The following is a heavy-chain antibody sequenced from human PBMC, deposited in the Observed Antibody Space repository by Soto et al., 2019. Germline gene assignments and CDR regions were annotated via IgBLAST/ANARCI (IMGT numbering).Heavy chain of an antibody. CDR3: ARLNCSGGSCHFDY. J-gene: IGHJ4*02. V-gene: IGHV4-4*02. Sequence: SETLSLTCAVSSGSISSSNWWGWVRQPPGKGLEWIGEIYHSGSTNYNPSLKSRVTISVDKSKNQFSLKLSSVTAADTAVYYCARLNCSGGSCHFDYWGQGTLVTVSS. D-gene: IGHD2-15*01. CDR2: IYHSGST. CDR1: SGSISSSNW.